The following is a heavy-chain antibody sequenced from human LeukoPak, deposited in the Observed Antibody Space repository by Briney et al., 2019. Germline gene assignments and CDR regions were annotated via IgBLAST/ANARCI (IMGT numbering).Heavy chain of an antibody. CDR2: INPNSSGT. D-gene: IGHD3-3*01. V-gene: IGHV1-2*02. CDR3: ARDFTYDFWSGYYR. Sequence: ASVKVSCKASGYTFTGYYMHWVRQAPGQGLEWMGWINPNSSGTNYAQKFQGRVTMTRDTSISTAYMELSRLRSDDTAVYYCARDFTYDFWSGYYRWGQGTLVTVSS. J-gene: IGHJ5*02. CDR1: GYTFTGYY.